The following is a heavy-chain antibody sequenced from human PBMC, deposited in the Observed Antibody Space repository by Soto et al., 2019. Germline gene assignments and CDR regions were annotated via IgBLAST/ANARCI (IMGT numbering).Heavy chain of an antibody. CDR2: ITPTLNIA. V-gene: IGHV1-69*01. Sequence: QLQLVQSGAEVREPGSSVKVSCKASGGTFSSYTVIWVRQAPGQGLEWMGGITPTLNIAKYAEKFQGRVTITADESTSTVNMHLSSLRSDDTAVDFCARGYYSGSNPSSFDYWGQGTLVAVSS. CDR1: GGTFSSYT. D-gene: IGHD1-26*01. J-gene: IGHJ4*02. CDR3: ARGYYSGSNPSSFDY.